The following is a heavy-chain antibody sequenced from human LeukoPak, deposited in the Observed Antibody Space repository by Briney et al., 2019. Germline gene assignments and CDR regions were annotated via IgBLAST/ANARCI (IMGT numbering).Heavy chain of an antibody. CDR2: IKQDGSEK. D-gene: IGHD1-26*01. J-gene: IGHJ6*03. Sequence: GGSLRLSCAASGFTFSSYWMSWVRQAPGKGLEWVANIKQDGSEKYYVDSVKGRFTISRDNAKNSLYLQMNSLRAEDTAVYYCPGVGAKYRYYYMDVWGKGTTVTVSS. CDR1: GFTFSSYW. V-gene: IGHV3-7*01. CDR3: PGVGAKYRYYYMDV.